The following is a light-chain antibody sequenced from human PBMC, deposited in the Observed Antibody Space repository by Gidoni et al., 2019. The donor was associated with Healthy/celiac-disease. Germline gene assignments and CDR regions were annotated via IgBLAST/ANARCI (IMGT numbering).Light chain of an antibody. J-gene: IGKJ3*01. V-gene: IGKV1-39*01. CDR2: AAS. Sequence: DIQMTKSPSSLSASVGDRVTITCRASQSISSYLNWYQQKPGKAPKLLIYAASSMQSGVPSRFSGSGSGTDFTLTISSLQPEDFATYYCQQSDSTPIFTFGPGTKVDIK. CDR1: QSISSY. CDR3: QQSDSTPIFT.